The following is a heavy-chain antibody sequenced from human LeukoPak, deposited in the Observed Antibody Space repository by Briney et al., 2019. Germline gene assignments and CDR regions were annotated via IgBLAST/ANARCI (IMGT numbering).Heavy chain of an antibody. CDR2: ISTTGGST. V-gene: IGHV3-23*01. CDR1: GFTFSTYG. CDR3: AKVVYGSGSYYLYYYYGMDV. J-gene: IGHJ6*02. Sequence: GGSLRLSCAASGFTFSTYGMSWVRQAPGKGLEWVSSISTTGGSTQYADSVKGRFTISRDNSKNTLYLQMNSLRAEDTAVYYCAKVVYGSGSYYLYYYYGMDVWGQGTTVTVSS. D-gene: IGHD3-10*01.